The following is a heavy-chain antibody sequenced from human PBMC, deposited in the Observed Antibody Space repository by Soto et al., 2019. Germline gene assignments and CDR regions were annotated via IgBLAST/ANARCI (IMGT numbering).Heavy chain of an antibody. Sequence: SVKVSCKASGGTFSSYAISWVRQAPGQGLEWMGGIIPIFGTANYAQKFQGRVTITADESTSTAYMELSSLRSEDTAVYYCARVRRVVPAATNNWFDPWGQGALVTVSS. D-gene: IGHD2-2*01. CDR2: IIPIFGTA. J-gene: IGHJ5*02. V-gene: IGHV1-69*13. CDR3: ARVRRVVPAATNNWFDP. CDR1: GGTFSSYA.